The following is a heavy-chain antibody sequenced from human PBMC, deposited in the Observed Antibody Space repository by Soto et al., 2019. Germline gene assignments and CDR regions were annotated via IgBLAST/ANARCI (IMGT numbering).Heavy chain of an antibody. CDR3: AREAVSGRTGFDY. J-gene: IGHJ4*02. CDR2: VNAYNGNT. CDR1: GYTFTSYG. D-gene: IGHD6-19*01. Sequence: QVQLVQSGAEVKKPGASVKVSCKASGYTFTSYGISWVRQDPGQGREWMGWVNAYNGNTNYAQKFQGRVTMTTDTSTITAYMELRSLRSDDTAVYYWAREAVSGRTGFDYWGQGTLVTVSS. V-gene: IGHV1-18*01.